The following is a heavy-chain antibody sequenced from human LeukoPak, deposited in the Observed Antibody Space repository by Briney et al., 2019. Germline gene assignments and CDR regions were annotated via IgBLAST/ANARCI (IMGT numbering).Heavy chain of an antibody. CDR2: ISSSSSYI. V-gene: IGHV3-21*01. J-gene: IGHJ3*02. Sequence: PGGSLRLSCAASGFTFSSYSMNWVRQAPGKGLEWVSSISSSSSYIYYADSVEGRFTISRDNAKNSLYLQMNSLRAEDTAVYYCAREGNDNLVAAFDIWGQGTMVTVSS. CDR1: GFTFSSYS. CDR3: AREGNDNLVAAFDI. D-gene: IGHD1-1*01.